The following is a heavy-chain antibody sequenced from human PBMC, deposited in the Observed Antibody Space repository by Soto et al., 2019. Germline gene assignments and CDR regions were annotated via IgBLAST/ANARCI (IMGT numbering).Heavy chain of an antibody. CDR1: GGTFSSSS. Sequence: QVQLVQSGAEVKKPGSSVKVSCKASGGTFSSSSINWVRQAPGQGLEWMGEIIPIFGTANYAQKFQGSVTITADESTSTAYMELSSLRSEDTAVYYCARAGGRHSGGIDYWGQGTLVTVSS. V-gene: IGHV1-69*01. CDR3: ARAGGRHSGGIDY. J-gene: IGHJ4*02. CDR2: IIPIFGTA. D-gene: IGHD1-26*01.